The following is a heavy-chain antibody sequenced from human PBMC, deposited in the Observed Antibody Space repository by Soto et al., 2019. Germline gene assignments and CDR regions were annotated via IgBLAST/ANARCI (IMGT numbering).Heavy chain of an antibody. CDR3: AKWRYYASGSAQIDY. D-gene: IGHD3-10*01. CDR1: GFTFSSYV. J-gene: IGHJ4*02. CDR2: ISGSGGST. V-gene: IGHV3-23*01. Sequence: EVQLLASGGGLEQPGGSLRLSCAASGFTFSSYVMSCVRQAPGKGLEWVSDISGSGGSTYYADSVKGRFTISRDNSKNTLYLQMTSLRAEDTAIYYCAKWRYYASGSAQIDYWGQGTLVTVSS.